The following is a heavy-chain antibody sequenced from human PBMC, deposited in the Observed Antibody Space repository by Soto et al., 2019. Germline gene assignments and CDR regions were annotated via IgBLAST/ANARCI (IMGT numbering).Heavy chain of an antibody. CDR1: GRSFSGYY. Sequence: PSETLSLTCAVYGRSFSGYYWTWIRQTPGKGLEWIGEINHSGSTNYNPSLKSRINISVDTSKNQFSLKLSSVTAADTAVYYCSRGELRRYYYYGLDVWGQGTTVTVSS. CDR3: SRGELRRYYYYGLDV. V-gene: IGHV4-34*01. J-gene: IGHJ6*02. D-gene: IGHD3-3*01. CDR2: INHSGST.